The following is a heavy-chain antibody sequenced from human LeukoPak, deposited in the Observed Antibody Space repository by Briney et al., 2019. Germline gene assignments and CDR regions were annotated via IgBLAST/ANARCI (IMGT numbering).Heavy chain of an antibody. D-gene: IGHD6-13*01. CDR3: ATYSSPALAL. CDR2: ISDSGGMI. CDR1: GFSFGDYY. J-gene: IGHJ4*02. Sequence: GGSLRLFCAASGFSFGDYYMSWIRQAPGKGLEWVSYISDSGGMIYYADSVKGRFTISRDNAKNSLYLQMNSLSADDTAVYYCATYSSPALALWGQGTLVTVST. V-gene: IGHV3-11*01.